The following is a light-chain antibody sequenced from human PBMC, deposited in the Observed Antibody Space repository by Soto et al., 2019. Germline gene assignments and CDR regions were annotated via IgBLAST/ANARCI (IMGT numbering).Light chain of an antibody. CDR2: DVS. J-gene: IGLJ1*01. Sequence: QSVLTQPASLSGSPGQSITISCTGTSSDVGGYNYVSWYQQHPGKAPKLMIYDVSNRPSVVSNRFSGSKSGNTASLTISVLHADDDADYYCNSYTSSSTYVFGTGTKVTVL. CDR1: SSDVGGYNY. CDR3: NSYTSSSTYV. V-gene: IGLV2-14*01.